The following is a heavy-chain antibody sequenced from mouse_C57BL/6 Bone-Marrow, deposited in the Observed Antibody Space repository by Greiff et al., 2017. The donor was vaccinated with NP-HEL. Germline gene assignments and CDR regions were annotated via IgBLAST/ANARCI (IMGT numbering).Heavy chain of an antibody. CDR2: IYPGGGYT. CDR1: GYTFTNYW. CDR3: ARWYYYGSSYWYFDV. Sequence: VKLQESGAELVRPGTSVKMSCKASGYTFTNYWIGWAKQRPGHGLEWIGDIYPGGGYTNYNEKFKGKATLTADKSSSTAYMQFSSLTSEDSAIYYCARWYYYGSSYWYFDVWGTGTTVTVSS. D-gene: IGHD1-1*01. V-gene: IGHV1-63*01. J-gene: IGHJ1*03.